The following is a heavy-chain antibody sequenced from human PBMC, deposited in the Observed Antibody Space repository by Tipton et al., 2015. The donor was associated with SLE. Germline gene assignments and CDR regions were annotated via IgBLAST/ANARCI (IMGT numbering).Heavy chain of an antibody. CDR2: IIPIFGTA. Sequence: QSGAEVKKPGSSVKVSCKASGGTFSSYAISWVRQAPGQGLEWMGGIIPIFGTANYAQKFQGRVTITADESTSTAYMELSSLRSEDTAVYYCARDRGDSSGWSDCYYGMDVWGQGTTVTVSS. D-gene: IGHD6-19*01. CDR3: ARDRGDSSGWSDCYYGMDV. J-gene: IGHJ6*02. V-gene: IGHV1-69*01. CDR1: GGTFSSYA.